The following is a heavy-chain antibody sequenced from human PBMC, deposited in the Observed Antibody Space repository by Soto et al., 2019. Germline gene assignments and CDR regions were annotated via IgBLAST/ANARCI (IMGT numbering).Heavy chain of an antibody. CDR2: IIPIFGTA. J-gene: IGHJ4*02. D-gene: IGHD3-22*01. CDR3: ASDDSSGYYLVFDY. CDR1: GGTFSSYA. V-gene: IGHV1-69*06. Sequence: SLKVSCKASGGTFSSYAISWVRQAPGQGLEWMGGIIPIFGTANYAQKFQGRVTITADKSTSTAYMELSSLRSEDTAVYYCASDDSSGYYLVFDYWGQGTLVTVSS.